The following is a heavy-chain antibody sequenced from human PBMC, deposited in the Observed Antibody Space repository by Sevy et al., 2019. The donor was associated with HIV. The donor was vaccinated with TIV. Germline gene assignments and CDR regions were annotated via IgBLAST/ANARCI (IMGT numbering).Heavy chain of an antibody. CDR1: GGSFSGYY. CDR2: ITHSGST. CDR3: ARGPVYFYMDV. J-gene: IGHJ6*03. V-gene: IGHV4-34*01. Sequence: SETLSLTCEVSGGSFSGYYWNWIRQPPGRGLEWIGEITHSGSTNYNPSLASRVTISLETSKNLFSLKVTSVTAADTAVYFCARGPVYFYMDVWGKGTTVTVSS.